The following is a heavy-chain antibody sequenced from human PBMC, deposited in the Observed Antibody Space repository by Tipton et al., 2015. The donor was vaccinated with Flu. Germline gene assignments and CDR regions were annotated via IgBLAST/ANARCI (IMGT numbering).Heavy chain of an antibody. CDR2: IYHSGST. V-gene: IGHV4-38-2*02. D-gene: IGHD2-15*01. Sequence: TLSLTCSISGFSLSSGFYWGWVRQPPGKGLEWIGSIYHSGSTYYNPSLKSRVTISVDTSKDQFSLNLSSVTAADTAVYYCARACGSGGNRWFDPWGQGALVTVSS. CDR3: ARACGSGGNRWFDP. CDR1: GFSLSSGFY. J-gene: IGHJ5*02.